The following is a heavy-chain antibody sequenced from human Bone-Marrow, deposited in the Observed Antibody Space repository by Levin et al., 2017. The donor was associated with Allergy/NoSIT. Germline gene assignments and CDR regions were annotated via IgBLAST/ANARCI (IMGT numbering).Heavy chain of an antibody. D-gene: IGHD3-10*01. Sequence: ASETLSLTCTVSGGSINSYYWTWIRQPPGKGLEWIGYIYASGSTNYSPSLKSRVTISVDTSKNQFSLKLSSVTAADTAVYFCARGIARNSYAWGTYYDAFDCWGQGTMVTVSS. CDR1: GGSINSYY. CDR3: ARGIARNSYAWGTYYDAFDC. CDR2: IYASGST. J-gene: IGHJ3*01. V-gene: IGHV4-59*01.